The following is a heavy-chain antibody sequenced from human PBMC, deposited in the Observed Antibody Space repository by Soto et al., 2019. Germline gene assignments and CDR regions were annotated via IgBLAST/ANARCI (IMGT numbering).Heavy chain of an antibody. CDR1: GGTFSSYA. V-gene: IGHV1-69*06. CDR2: IIPIFGTA. J-gene: IGHJ4*02. CDR3: ASCGITFFGVVITAYDY. D-gene: IGHD3-3*01. Sequence: QVQLVQSGAEVKKPGSSVKVSCKASGGTFSSYAISWVRQAPGQGLEWMGGIIPIFGTANYAQKFQGRVTITADKSTSTAYMELCSLRSEDTAVYYCASCGITFFGVVITAYDYWGQGALVTVSS.